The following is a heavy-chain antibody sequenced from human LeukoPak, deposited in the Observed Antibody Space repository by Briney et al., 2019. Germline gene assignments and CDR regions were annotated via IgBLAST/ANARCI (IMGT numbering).Heavy chain of an antibody. CDR1: GGSLSSHY. V-gene: IGHV4-59*07. Sequence: SDTLSLTYTVSGGSLSSHYWSWIRQPPGKGLELIGHIYYTGTTYYNPPLNSRVTISLDPSRSQFSLRLTSVTAADTAVYYCARLSSDCSTASCYLTYWGQGTLVTVSS. D-gene: IGHD2-2*01. CDR2: IYYTGTT. CDR3: ARLSSDCSTASCYLTY. J-gene: IGHJ4*02.